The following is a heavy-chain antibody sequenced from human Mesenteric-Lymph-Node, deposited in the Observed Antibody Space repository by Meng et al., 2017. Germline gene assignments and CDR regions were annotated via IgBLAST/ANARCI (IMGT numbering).Heavy chain of an antibody. D-gene: IGHD3-22*01. Sequence: GESLRLSCAASGFTFSSYGMHWVRQAPGKGLEWVAVISYDGSNKCYADSVKGRFTISRDNSKNTLYLQMNSLRAEDTAVYYCASVTNYYDSSGLLDYWGQGKLVNVSS. CDR1: GFTFSSYG. CDR3: ASVTNYYDSSGLLDY. V-gene: IGHV3-30*04. CDR2: ISYDGSNK. J-gene: IGHJ4*02.